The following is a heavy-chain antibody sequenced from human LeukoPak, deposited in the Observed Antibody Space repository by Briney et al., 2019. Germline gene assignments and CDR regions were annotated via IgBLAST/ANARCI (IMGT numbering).Heavy chain of an antibody. CDR1: GYSFTSYW. CDR2: IDPSDSYT. CDR3: ARPRWNIVVTTDAFDI. V-gene: IGHV5-10-1*01. J-gene: IGHJ3*02. Sequence: GESLKISCKGSGYSFTSYWISWVRQMPGKGLEWMGRIDPSDSYTNYSPSFQGHVTISADKSISTAYLQWSSLKASDTAMYYCARPRWNIVVTTDAFDIWGQGTMVTVSS. D-gene: IGHD2-15*01.